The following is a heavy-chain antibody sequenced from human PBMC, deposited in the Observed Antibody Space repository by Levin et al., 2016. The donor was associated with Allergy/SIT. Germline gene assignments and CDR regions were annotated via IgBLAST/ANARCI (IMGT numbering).Heavy chain of an antibody. J-gene: IGHJ5*02. Sequence: WIRQPPGKGLEWVGRIKSKTDGGTTDYAAPVKGRFTISRDDSKNTLYLQMNSLKTEDTAVYYCTTGRGWLQASGQGTLVTVSS. V-gene: IGHV3-15*01. D-gene: IGHD5-24*01. CDR3: TTGRGWLQA. CDR2: IKSKTDGGTT.